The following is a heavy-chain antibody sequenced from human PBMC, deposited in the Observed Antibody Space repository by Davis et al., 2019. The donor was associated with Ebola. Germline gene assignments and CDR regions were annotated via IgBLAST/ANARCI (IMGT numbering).Heavy chain of an antibody. J-gene: IGHJ6*04. V-gene: IGHV1-2*06. D-gene: IGHD3-10*01. CDR2: INPNTGGT. CDR3: ARGWIGELVYYYGMDV. CDR1: GYSFTDYY. Sequence: ASVKVSCKASGYSFTDYYMHWVRQAPGQGLEWMGRINPNTGGTNYAQKLQGRVTMTTDTSTSTAYMELRSLRSDDTAVYYCARGWIGELVYYYGMDVWGKGTTVTVSS.